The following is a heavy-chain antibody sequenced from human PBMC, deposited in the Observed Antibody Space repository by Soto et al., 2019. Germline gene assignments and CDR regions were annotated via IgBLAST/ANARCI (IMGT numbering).Heavy chain of an antibody. CDR1: GGTFSSYA. CDR2: IIPIFGTA. Sequence: ASVKVSCKASGGTFSSYAISWVRQAPGQGLEWMGGIIPIFGTANYAQKLQGRVTITADESTSAAYMELSSLRSEDTAVYYCARDLRYCSSTSCYTGYNWFDPCGQGTLVTVSS. J-gene: IGHJ5*02. D-gene: IGHD2-2*02. V-gene: IGHV1-69*13. CDR3: ARDLRYCSSTSCYTGYNWFDP.